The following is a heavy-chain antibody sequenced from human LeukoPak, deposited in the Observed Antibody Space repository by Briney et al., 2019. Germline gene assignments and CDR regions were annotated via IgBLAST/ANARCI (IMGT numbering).Heavy chain of an antibody. CDR3: ARLYCTRTSCYVDY. V-gene: IGHV4-61*01. Sequence: SETLSLTCTVSGGSVNSDSYYWSWIRQPPGKGLEYIGYFYYSGSTNYNPSLKSRVIISVATSKNQFSLKLSSVTAADTAVYYRARLYCTRTSCYVDYWGQGTLVTVSS. CDR1: GGSVNSDSYY. D-gene: IGHD2-2*01. CDR2: FYYSGST. J-gene: IGHJ4*02.